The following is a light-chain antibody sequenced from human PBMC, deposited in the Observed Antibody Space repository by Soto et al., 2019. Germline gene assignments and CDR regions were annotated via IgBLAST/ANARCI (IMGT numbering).Light chain of an antibody. CDR2: SAS. CDR3: QQYNHWPPIT. Sequence: ETVLTQSPDTLSVSPGDRATLSYRASQTVGNSLAWYQQKPGQAPSLLLHSASTRATGVPVRFSGSGFGTEFTLTISSLQSEDSAIYYCQQYNHWPPITFGPGTRLEIK. J-gene: IGKJ5*01. V-gene: IGKV3-15*01. CDR1: QTVGNS.